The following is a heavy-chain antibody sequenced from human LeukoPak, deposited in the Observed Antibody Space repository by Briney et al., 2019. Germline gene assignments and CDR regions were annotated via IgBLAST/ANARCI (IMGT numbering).Heavy chain of an antibody. CDR3: AKDRPNYYGSNGHYYRRDGDY. V-gene: IGHV3-23*01. Sequence: GGSLRLSCAASGFTFSIYAMSWVRQAPGKGRQWVSSITSSGDGTYYADSVKGRFTISRDNSENMLYLQMNSLRVEDTAVYFCAKDRPNYYGSNGHYYRRDGDYWGQGTLVTVSS. J-gene: IGHJ4*02. CDR1: GFTFSIYA. D-gene: IGHD3-22*01. CDR2: ITSSGDGT.